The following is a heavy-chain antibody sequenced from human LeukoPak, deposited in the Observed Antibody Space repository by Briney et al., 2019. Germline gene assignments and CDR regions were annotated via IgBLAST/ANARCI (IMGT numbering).Heavy chain of an antibody. CDR3: AGNYGPYYFDY. J-gene: IGHJ4*02. CDR1: GFTFSNAW. Sequence: GGSLRLSCAASGFTFSNAWMSWVRQAPGKGLEWVAVIWYDGSNKYYADSVKGRFTISRDNSKNTLYLQMNSLRAEDTAVYYCAGNYGPYYFDYWGQGTLVTASS. CDR2: IWYDGSNK. D-gene: IGHD3-10*01. V-gene: IGHV3-33*08.